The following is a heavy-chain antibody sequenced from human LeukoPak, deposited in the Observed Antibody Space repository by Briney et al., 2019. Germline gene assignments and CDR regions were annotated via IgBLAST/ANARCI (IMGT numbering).Heavy chain of an antibody. CDR3: AKAAPSTVVTGGYFDY. V-gene: IGHV3-23*01. Sequence: PGGSLSLSCAASGFTFNIYAMSWVRQAPGKGLEWVSAISGRGDTTYYADSVKGRFTFSRDNSKNTLYLQMNSLRAEDTAVYYCAKAAPSTVVTGGYFDYWGQGTLVTVSS. CDR2: ISGRGDTT. J-gene: IGHJ4*02. CDR1: GFTFNIYA. D-gene: IGHD4-23*01.